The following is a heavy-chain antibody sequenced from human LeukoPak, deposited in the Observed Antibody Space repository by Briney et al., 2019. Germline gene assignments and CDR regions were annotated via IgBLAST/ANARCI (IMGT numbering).Heavy chain of an antibody. V-gene: IGHV1-69*05. CDR3: TSAIAARPNY. Sequence: GASVKVSCKASGGTFSSYAISWVRQAPGQGLEWMGGIIPIFGTANYAQKFQGRVTITRNTSISTAYMELSSLRSEDTAVYYCTSAIAARPNYWGQGTLVTVSS. CDR1: GGTFSSYA. D-gene: IGHD6-6*01. CDR2: IIPIFGTA. J-gene: IGHJ4*02.